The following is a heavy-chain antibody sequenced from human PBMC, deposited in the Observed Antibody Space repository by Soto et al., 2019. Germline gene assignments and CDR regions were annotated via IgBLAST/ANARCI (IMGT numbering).Heavy chain of an antibody. CDR3: ARVPDV. CDR1: GGSISSGGYS. V-gene: IGHV4-30-2*01. J-gene: IGHJ6*02. Sequence: PSATLSLTCAVSGGSISSGGYSWGWIRQPPGKGLEWIGYIYHSGSTYYNPSLKSRVTISVDRSKNQFSLKLSSVTAADTAVYYCARVPDVWGQGTTVTVSS. CDR2: IYHSGST.